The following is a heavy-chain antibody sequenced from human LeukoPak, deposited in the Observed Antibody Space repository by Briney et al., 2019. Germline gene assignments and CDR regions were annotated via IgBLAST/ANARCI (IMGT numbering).Heavy chain of an antibody. D-gene: IGHD4-17*01. J-gene: IGHJ4*02. CDR1: GFTFSSYS. CDR2: ISSSSSYI. V-gene: IGHV3-21*01. Sequence: GGSLRLSCAASGFTFSSYSMNWVRQAPGKGLEWVSSISSSSSYIYYADSVKGRFTISRDNAKNSLYLQMNSLRAEDTAVYYRARDHDYGDYIDYWGQGTLVTVSS. CDR3: ARDHDYGDYIDY.